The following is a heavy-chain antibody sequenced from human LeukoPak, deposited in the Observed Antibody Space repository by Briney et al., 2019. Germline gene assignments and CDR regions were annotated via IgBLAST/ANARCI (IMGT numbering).Heavy chain of an antibody. CDR2: IRSKAYGETA. J-gene: IGHJ4*02. CDR1: GFTFGDYA. D-gene: IGHD1-1*01. CDR3: TRDRGAYNLYDY. Sequence: GGSLRLSCTASGFTFGDYAMSWIRQAPGKGLEWVGFIRSKAYGETADYAASVKGRFTISRDDSKAIAYLQMNSLKTEDTAVYHCTRDRGAYNLYDYWGQGTLVTVSS. V-gene: IGHV3-49*03.